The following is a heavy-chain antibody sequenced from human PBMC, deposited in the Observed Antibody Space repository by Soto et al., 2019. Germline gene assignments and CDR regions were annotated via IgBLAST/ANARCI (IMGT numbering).Heavy chain of an antibody. Sequence: GGSLRLSCAASGFTFSSYGMHWVRQAPGKGLEWVAVIWYDGSNKYYADSVKGRFTISRDNSKNTLYLQMNSLRAEDTVVYYCARGIAVAGNIWFDPWGQGTLVTVSS. CDR2: IWYDGSNK. J-gene: IGHJ5*02. CDR3: ARGIAVAGNIWFDP. V-gene: IGHV3-33*01. CDR1: GFTFSSYG. D-gene: IGHD6-19*01.